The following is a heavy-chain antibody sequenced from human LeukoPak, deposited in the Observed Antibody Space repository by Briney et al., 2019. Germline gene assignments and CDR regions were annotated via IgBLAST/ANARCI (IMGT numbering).Heavy chain of an antibody. CDR2: INPNSGGT. CDR3: ARWMTTVITPDY. J-gene: IGHJ4*02. V-gene: IGHV1-2*02. CDR1: GYTFTGYY. D-gene: IGHD4-11*01. Sequence: GASVKVSCKASGYTFTGYYMHWVRQAPGQGLEWMGWINPNSGGTNYAQKFQGRVTMTRDTSISKAYMELSRLRSDDTAVYYCARWMTTVITPDYWGQGTLVTVSS.